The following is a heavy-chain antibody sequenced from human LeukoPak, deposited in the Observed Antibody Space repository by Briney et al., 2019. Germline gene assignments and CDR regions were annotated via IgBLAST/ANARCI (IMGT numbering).Heavy chain of an antibody. CDR1: GITVSTNY. Sequence: GSLRLSCAASGITVSTNYMSWVRQAPGKGLEWVSVIYSGGDTYYADSVKGRFTISRDNAKNSLYLQMNSLRAEDTAVYYCARGQVVGATFGMDVWGKGTTVTVSS. V-gene: IGHV3-53*01. CDR3: ARGQVVGATFGMDV. J-gene: IGHJ6*04. CDR2: IYSGGDT. D-gene: IGHD1-26*01.